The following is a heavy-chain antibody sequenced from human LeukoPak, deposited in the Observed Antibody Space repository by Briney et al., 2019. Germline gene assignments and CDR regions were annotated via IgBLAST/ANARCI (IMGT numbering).Heavy chain of an antibody. V-gene: IGHV1-18*01. Sequence: ASVKVSCKASGYTFTSYGISWVRQAPGQGLEWMGWISAYNGNTNYAQKLQGRVTMTRDTSISTAYMELSRLRSDDTAVYYCASNLKSIAAAGTPIYYYYYYMDVWGKGTTVTVSS. CDR3: ASNLKSIAAAGTPIYYYYYYMDV. D-gene: IGHD6-13*01. J-gene: IGHJ6*03. CDR1: GYTFTSYG. CDR2: ISAYNGNT.